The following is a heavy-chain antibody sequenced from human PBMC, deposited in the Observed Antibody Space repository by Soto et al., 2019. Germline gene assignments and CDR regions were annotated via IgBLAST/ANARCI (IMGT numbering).Heavy chain of an antibody. CDR3: ARDQYYDFWSGYYGYYYGMDV. CDR1: GFTFSSYW. Sequence: GGSLRLSCAASGFTFSSYWMSWVRPAPGEGLEWVANIKQDGSEKYYVDSVKGRFTISRDNAKNSLYLQMNSLRAEDTAVYYCARDQYYDFWSGYYGYYYGMDVWGQGTTVTVSS. D-gene: IGHD3-3*01. V-gene: IGHV3-7*05. J-gene: IGHJ6*02. CDR2: IKQDGSEK.